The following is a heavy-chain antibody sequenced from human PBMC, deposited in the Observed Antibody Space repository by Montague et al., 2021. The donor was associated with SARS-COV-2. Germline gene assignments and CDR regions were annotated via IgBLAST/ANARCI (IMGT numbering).Heavy chain of an antibody. D-gene: IGHD1-7*01. CDR3: ARAAGYNWNYGYNWFDP. Sequence: SETLSLTCTVSGGSISSYYWSWIRQPPGKGLEWIGYIYYSGGTNXNPSLESRVTISVDTSKSQFSLKLSSVTAADTAVYYCARAAGYNWNYGYNWFDPWGQGTLVTVSS. J-gene: IGHJ5*02. V-gene: IGHV4-59*01. CDR1: GGSISSYY. CDR2: IYYSGGT.